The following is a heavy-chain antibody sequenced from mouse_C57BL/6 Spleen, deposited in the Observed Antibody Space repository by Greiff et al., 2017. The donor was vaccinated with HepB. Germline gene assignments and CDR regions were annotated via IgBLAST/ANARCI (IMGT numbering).Heavy chain of an antibody. CDR3: ARYTIGVATGEDYFDY. V-gene: IGHV1-72*01. CDR2: IDPNSGGT. D-gene: IGHD1-1*02. J-gene: IGHJ2*01. CDR1: GYTFTSYW. Sequence: QVQLQQSGAELVKPGASVKLSCKASGYTFTSYWMHWVKQRPGRGLEWIGRIDPNSGGTKYNEKFKSKATLTVDKPSSTAYMQLSSLTSEDSAVYYCARYTIGVATGEDYFDYWGQGTTLTVSS.